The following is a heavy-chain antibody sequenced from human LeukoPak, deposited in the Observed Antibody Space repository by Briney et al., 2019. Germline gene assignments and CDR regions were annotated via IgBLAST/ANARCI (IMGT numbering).Heavy chain of an antibody. CDR1: GFTFSTYE. CDR3: ARDRWLLHDY. J-gene: IGHJ4*02. V-gene: IGHV3-48*03. CDR2: ISSSGSTI. D-gene: IGHD1-26*01. Sequence: PGGSLRLSCAASGFTFSTYEMNWARQAPGKGLEWVSYISSSGSTIYYADSVKGRFTISRDNAKNSLYLQMNSLRVEDTAVYYCARDRWLLHDYWGQGTLVTVSS.